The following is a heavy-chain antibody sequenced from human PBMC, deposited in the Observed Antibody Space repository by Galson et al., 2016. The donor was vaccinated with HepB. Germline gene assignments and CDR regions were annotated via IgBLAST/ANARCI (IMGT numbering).Heavy chain of an antibody. D-gene: IGHD1-26*01. J-gene: IGHJ6*04. CDR1: GFTFSNYG. V-gene: IGHV3-23*01. CDR2: ISRSGDSP. CDR3: VQGSTAPAV. Sequence: SLRLSCAASGFTFSNYGMTWVRQAPGKGLEVVSSISRSGDSPDYADSVKGRFTISRDNSKNTLSLQMNSLTADDTAIYYCVQGSTAPAVWGKGTPVTVSS.